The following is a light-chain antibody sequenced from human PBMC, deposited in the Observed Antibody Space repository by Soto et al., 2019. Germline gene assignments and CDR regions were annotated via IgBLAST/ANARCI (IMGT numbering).Light chain of an antibody. Sequence: QSALTQPASVSGSPGQSITISCTGTSSDVGGYNYVSWYQQHPGNAPKLMIYEVSNRPSGVSNRFSCSKSGNTASLTISGLQAEEEADYYCSSYTSSSTLVFGGGTKLTVL. J-gene: IGLJ2*01. V-gene: IGLV2-14*01. CDR3: SSYTSSSTLV. CDR2: EVS. CDR1: SSDVGGYNY.